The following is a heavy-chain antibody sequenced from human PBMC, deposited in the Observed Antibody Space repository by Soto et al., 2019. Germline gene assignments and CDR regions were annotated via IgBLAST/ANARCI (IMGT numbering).Heavy chain of an antibody. D-gene: IGHD3-9*01. CDR2: IWDDGFNK. CDR3: ARDSIHYYGMDV. V-gene: IGHV3-33*01. CDR1: GFTFRSYG. Sequence: PGGSLRRSCVAAGFTFRSYGMHWVRQAPGNGLYCVAVIWDDGFNKXXADSVKGXXTISIGNSNNXRYLQXRILRAEDTSXYYCARDSIHYYGMDVWAQGTTVTVSS. J-gene: IGHJ6*02.